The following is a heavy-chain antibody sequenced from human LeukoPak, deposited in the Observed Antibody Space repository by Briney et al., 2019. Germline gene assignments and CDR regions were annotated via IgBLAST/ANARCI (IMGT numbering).Heavy chain of an antibody. CDR1: GYTFTSYY. V-gene: IGHV1-46*01. CDR3: ARSSIVGANTWADY. J-gene: IGHJ4*02. D-gene: IGHD1-26*01. CDR2: INPSGGST. Sequence: ASVKVSCKASGYTFTSYYMHWVRQAPGQGLEWMGIINPSGGSTSYAQKFQGRVTMTTDTSTSTAYMELRSLRSDDTAVYYCARSSIVGANTWADYWGQGTLVTVSS.